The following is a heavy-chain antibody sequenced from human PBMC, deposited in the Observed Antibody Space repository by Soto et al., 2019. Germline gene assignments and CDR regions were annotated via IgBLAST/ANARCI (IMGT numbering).Heavy chain of an antibody. CDR1: GFTFSSYA. D-gene: IGHD3-3*01. CDR3: AKVPVSIFGMVIIFDY. V-gene: IGHV3-23*01. J-gene: IGHJ4*02. Sequence: EVQLLESGGGLVQPGGSLRLSCAASGFTFSSYAMSWVRQAPGKGLKWVSAISGSGGSTYYADSVKGRFTISRDNSKNTLYLQMNSLRAEDTAVYYCAKVPVSIFGMVIIFDYWGQGTLVTVSS. CDR2: ISGSGGST.